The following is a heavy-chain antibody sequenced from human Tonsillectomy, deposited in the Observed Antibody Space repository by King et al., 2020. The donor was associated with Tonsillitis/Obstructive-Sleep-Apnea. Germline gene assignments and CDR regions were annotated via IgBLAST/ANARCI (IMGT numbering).Heavy chain of an antibody. V-gene: IGHV3-13*04. CDR1: GLTFSSYD. CDR2: IGTAGVT. Sequence: VQLVESGGGLVQPGGSLRLSCAASGLTFSSYDMHLVRQSTGKGLQWFSVIGTAGVTYYPGSVKGRFTISRENAKNSLYLQMNSLRAGDTAVYYCARAVYSSSWYYFDYWGQGTLVTVSS. CDR3: ARAVYSSSWYYFDY. D-gene: IGHD6-13*01. J-gene: IGHJ4*02.